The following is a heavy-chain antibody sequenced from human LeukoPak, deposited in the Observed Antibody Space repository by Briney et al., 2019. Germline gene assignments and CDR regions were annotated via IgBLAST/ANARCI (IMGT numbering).Heavy chain of an antibody. CDR1: GFTFSSYS. V-gene: IGHV3-21*01. D-gene: IGHD6-13*01. J-gene: IGHJ5*02. CDR3: ARDLGEQQLSWFDP. CDR2: ISSSSSYI. Sequence: GGSLRLSCAASGFTFSSYSMNWVRQASGKGLEWVSSISSSSSYIYYADSVKGRFTISRDNAKNSLYLQMNSLRAEDTAVYYCARDLGEQQLSWFDPWGQGTLVTVSS.